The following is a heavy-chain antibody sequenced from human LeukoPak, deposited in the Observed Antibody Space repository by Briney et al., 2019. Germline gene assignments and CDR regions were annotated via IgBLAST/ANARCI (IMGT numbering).Heavy chain of an antibody. D-gene: IGHD3-22*01. CDR1: GFTFSSYA. J-gene: IGHJ6*02. CDR3: ANRNYYDSSGYFLDV. CDR2: ISGSGGST. V-gene: IGHV3-23*01. Sequence: GGSLRLSCAASGFTFSSYAMSWVRQAPGKGLEWVSAISGSGGSTFYADSVKGRFTISRDNSKNTLYLQMNSLRAEDTAVYYCANRNYYDSSGYFLDVWGQGTTVTVSS.